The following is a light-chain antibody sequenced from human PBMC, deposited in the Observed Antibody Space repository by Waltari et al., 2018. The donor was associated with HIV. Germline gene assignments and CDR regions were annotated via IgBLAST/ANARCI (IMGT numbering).Light chain of an antibody. J-gene: IGLJ1*01. V-gene: IGLV1-40*01. CDR1: SSNIGANYS. CDR2: DNN. CDR3: LSCDSRLSGSV. Sequence: QSVLTQPPSVSAAPGQRVTISCTGSSSNIGANYSVQWYQHLPGTAPKLLIFDNNNRPSGLPDRLSGSKSGTSASLVITGLQSDDEADYYCLSCDSRLSGSVFGPGTRVTVL.